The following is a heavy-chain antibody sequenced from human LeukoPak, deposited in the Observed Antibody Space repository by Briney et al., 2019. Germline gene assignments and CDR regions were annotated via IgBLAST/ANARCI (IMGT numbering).Heavy chain of an antibody. CDR2: ISYSSNTI. CDR3: AKTYYYDSSGYYYWYFDL. CDR1: GFTFSTYA. V-gene: IGHV3-48*01. J-gene: IGHJ2*01. Sequence: PGGSLRLSCAVSGFTFSTYAMNWVRQAPGKGLEWVSYISYSSNTIYYADSVKGRFTISRDNSENTLYLQMNSLRAEDTAVYYCAKTYYYDSSGYYYWYFDLWGRGTLVTVSS. D-gene: IGHD3-22*01.